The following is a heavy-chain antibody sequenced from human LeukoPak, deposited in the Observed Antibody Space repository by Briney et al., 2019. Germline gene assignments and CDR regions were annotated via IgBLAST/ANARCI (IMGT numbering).Heavy chain of an antibody. V-gene: IGHV3-23*01. Sequence: GGSLRLSCAASGFTFSSYGMSWVRQAPRKGLEWVSAISGSGGSTYYADSVKGRFPISRDNSKNTLYLQMNSLRAEDTAVYYCAKVGRRRVVPAEHFDYWGQGTLVTVSS. J-gene: IGHJ4*02. CDR2: ISGSGGST. CDR1: GFTFSSYG. CDR3: AKVGRRRVVPAEHFDY. D-gene: IGHD2-2*01.